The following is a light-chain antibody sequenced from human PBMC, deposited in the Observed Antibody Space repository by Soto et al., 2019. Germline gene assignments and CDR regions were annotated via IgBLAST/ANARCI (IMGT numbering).Light chain of an antibody. CDR3: QQYGSSSWT. CDR1: QSVSSSY. Sequence: EIVLTQSPGTLSLSPGAIATLSCRASQSVSSSYLACYKQKTGQAPRLLIYGTSSRATAIPDRFSGSGSGTDFTLTISRLEPEDFAMYYCQQYGSSSWTFGQGTKVEIK. CDR2: GTS. V-gene: IGKV3-20*01. J-gene: IGKJ1*01.